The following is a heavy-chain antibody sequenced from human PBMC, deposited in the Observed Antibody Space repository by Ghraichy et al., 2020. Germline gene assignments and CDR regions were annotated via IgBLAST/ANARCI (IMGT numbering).Heavy chain of an antibody. CDR1: GFTFDDYA. CDR3: AKDISTAYYYDSSGYNYFDY. Sequence: SLRLSCAASGFTFDDYAMHWVRQAPGKGLEWVSGISWNSGSIGYADSVKGRFTISRDNAKNSLYLQMNSLRAEDTALYYCAKDISTAYYYDSSGYNYFDYWGQGTLVTVSS. V-gene: IGHV3-9*01. CDR2: ISWNSGSI. J-gene: IGHJ4*02. D-gene: IGHD3-22*01.